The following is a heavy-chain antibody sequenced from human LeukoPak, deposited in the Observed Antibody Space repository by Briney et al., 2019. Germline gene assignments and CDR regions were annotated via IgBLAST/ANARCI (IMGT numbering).Heavy chain of an antibody. J-gene: IGHJ6*02. D-gene: IGHD2-21*02. Sequence: SVKVSCKASGGTFSSYAISWGRQAPGQGLEWMGRIIPIFGIANYAQKFQGRVTITADKSTSTAYMELSSLRSEDTAVYYCARSSVTAIIYYYYGMDVWGQGTTVTVSS. CDR1: GGTFSSYA. CDR2: IIPIFGIA. V-gene: IGHV1-69*04. CDR3: ARSSVTAIIYYYYGMDV.